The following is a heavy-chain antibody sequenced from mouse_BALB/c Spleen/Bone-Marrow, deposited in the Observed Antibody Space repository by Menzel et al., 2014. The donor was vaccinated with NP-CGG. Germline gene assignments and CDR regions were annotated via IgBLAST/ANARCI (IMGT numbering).Heavy chain of an antibody. J-gene: IGHJ4*01. CDR3: TRDGKGNYDYAMDY. CDR1: GFTFSSYT. D-gene: IGHD2-1*01. CDR2: ISSGGSYT. Sequence: EVKLMESGGGLVKPGGSLKLSCAASGFTFSSYTMSWVRQTPEKRLEWVATISSGGSYTDYPDSVKGRFTISRDNAKNTLYLQMSSLKSEDTAMYYCTRDGKGNYDYAMDYWCQGTSVTVSS. V-gene: IGHV5-6-4*01.